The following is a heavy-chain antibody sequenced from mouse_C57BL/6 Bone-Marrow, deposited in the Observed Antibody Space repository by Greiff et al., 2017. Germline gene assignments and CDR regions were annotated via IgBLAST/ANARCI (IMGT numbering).Heavy chain of an antibody. J-gene: IGHJ4*01. CDR1: GYTFTSYG. D-gene: IGHD2-4*01. V-gene: IGHV1-81*01. Sequence: QVQLQQSGAELARPGASVKLSCKASGYTFTSYGISWVKQRTGQGLEWIGEIYPRSGNTYYNEKFKGKATLTADKSSSTAYMELRSLTSEGSAVYFCARSSYDSLAMDYWGQGTSVTVSS. CDR3: ARSSYDSLAMDY. CDR2: IYPRSGNT.